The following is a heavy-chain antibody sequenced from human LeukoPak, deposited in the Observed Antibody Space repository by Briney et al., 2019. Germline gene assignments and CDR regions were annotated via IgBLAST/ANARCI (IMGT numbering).Heavy chain of an antibody. CDR3: ARGVANVPQQLVRRYFFDY. CDR1: GYSISSGYY. Sequence: PSETLSLTCTVSGYSISSGYYWGWIRQPPGKGLEWIGEINHSGSTNYNPSLKSRVIISVDTSKNQFSLKLSSVTAADTAVYYCARGVANVPQQLVRRYFFDYWGQGTLVTVSS. D-gene: IGHD6-13*01. J-gene: IGHJ4*02. CDR2: INHSGST. V-gene: IGHV4-38-2*02.